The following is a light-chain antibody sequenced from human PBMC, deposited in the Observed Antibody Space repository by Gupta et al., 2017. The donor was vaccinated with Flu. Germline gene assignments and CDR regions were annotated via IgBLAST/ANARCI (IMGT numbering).Light chain of an antibody. Sequence: EIVMTQSPATLSVSPGERATLSCRASQSVSSNLAWYQQKPGQAPRLLIYDAFTRATDIPARFSGSGSGTEFTLTISSLQSEDFAVYSCQQYNNWPLTFGGGTKVEIK. V-gene: IGKV3-15*01. CDR1: QSVSSN. J-gene: IGKJ4*01. CDR3: QQYNNWPLT. CDR2: DAF.